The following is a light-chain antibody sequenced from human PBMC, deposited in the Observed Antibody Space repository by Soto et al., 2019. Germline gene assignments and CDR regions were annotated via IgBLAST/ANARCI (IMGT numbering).Light chain of an antibody. V-gene: IGLV2-8*01. Sequence: QSVLTQPPSSSGSPGQSVTISCTGTSSDVGGYNYVSWYQQHPGKAPKLMIYEVSKRPSGVPDRFSGSKSGNTASLTVSGLQAEDETDYYCRSYASSNIVVFGGGPKVTVL. CDR3: RSYASSNIVV. CDR1: SSDVGGYNY. CDR2: EVS. J-gene: IGLJ2*01.